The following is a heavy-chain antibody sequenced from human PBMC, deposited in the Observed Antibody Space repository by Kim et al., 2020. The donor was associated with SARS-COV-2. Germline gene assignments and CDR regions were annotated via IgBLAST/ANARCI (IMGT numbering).Heavy chain of an antibody. CDR2: IDPSCSYT. D-gene: IGHD3-10*01. Sequence: GESLKISCKGSGYGFTNYWIGWVRQMPGKGLEWMGRIDPSCSYTKHSPSFQGHVTISADKSISTASLPWGSLKASDTAMYYCARVWFGDSLSWFDPWGQGTLVTVSS. V-gene: IGHV5-10-1*01. CDR3: ARVWFGDSLSWFDP. CDR1: GYGFTNYW. J-gene: IGHJ5*02.